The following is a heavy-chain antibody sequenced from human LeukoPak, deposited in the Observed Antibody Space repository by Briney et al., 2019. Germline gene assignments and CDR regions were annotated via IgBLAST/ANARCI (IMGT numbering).Heavy chain of an antibody. CDR3: ARESNSGYYLSY. V-gene: IGHV3-66*01. Sequence: GGSLRLSCAASGFTVSSNYMSWVRQAPGKGLEWVSVIDSGGRTYYADSVKGRFTISRDNSKNTLYLQMNSLRAEDMAVYYCARESNSGYYLSYWGQGTLVTVSS. J-gene: IGHJ4*02. CDR1: GFTVSSNY. D-gene: IGHD3-22*01. CDR2: IDSGGRT.